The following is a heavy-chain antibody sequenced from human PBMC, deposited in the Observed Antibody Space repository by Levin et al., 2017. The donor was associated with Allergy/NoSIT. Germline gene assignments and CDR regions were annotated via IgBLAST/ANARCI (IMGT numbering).Heavy chain of an antibody. V-gene: IGHV3-30*18. CDR1: GFTFSSYG. CDR2: ISYDGSNK. Sequence: GESLKISCAASGFTFSSYGMHWVRQAPGKGLEWVAVISYDGSNKYYADSVKGRFTISRDNSKNTLYLQMNSLRAEDTAVYYCAKVGRELRDWFDPWGQGTLVTVSS. CDR3: AKVGRELRDWFDP. J-gene: IGHJ5*02. D-gene: IGHD1-7*01.